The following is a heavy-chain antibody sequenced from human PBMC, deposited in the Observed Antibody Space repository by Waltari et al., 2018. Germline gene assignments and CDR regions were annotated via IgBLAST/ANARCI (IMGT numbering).Heavy chain of an antibody. V-gene: IGHV1-69*01. J-gene: IGHJ3*02. D-gene: IGHD3-3*01. CDR3: ARAGYVSIFGVTPAGAFDI. CDR1: GGTFSSYA. Sequence: QVQLVQSGAEVKKPGSSVKVSCKASGGTFSSYAISWVRQAPGQGLEWMGGMIPVVGKGNYAKKCQGRVTINADEYTRTGYMERSSLRSEDTAVYYCARAGYVSIFGVTPAGAFDIWGQGTMVTVSS. CDR2: MIPVVGKG.